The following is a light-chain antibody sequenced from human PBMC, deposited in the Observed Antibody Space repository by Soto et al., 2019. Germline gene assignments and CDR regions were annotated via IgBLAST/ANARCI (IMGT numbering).Light chain of an antibody. J-gene: IGKJ1*01. V-gene: IGKV3-15*01. CDR2: GAS. CDR1: QTVNRN. Sequence: EIVMTQSPATPSVSPGVRATFSCLASQTVNRNLAWYQQKPGQAPRLLIYGASTRATGIPARFSGSVSGTDGTLTISSLKSEDFAVYYCQQNNSRPRTFGQGTKVDIK. CDR3: QQNNSRPRT.